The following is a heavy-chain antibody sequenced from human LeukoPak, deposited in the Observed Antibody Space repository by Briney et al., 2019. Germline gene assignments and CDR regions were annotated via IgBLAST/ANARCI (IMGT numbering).Heavy chain of an antibody. CDR2: INHSGST. V-gene: IGHV4-34*01. Sequence: SETLSLTCAVYGGSFSGYYWSWIRQPPGKGLEWIGEINHSGSTNYNPSLKSRVTISVDTSKNQFSLKLSSVTATDTAVYYCASIGRYSSSGFDYWGQGTLVTVSS. CDR3: ASIGRYSSSGFDY. CDR1: GGSFSGYY. D-gene: IGHD6-19*01. J-gene: IGHJ4*02.